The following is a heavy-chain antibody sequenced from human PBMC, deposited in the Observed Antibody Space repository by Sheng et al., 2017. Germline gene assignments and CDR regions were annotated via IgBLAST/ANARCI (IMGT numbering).Heavy chain of an antibody. V-gene: IGHV1-69*13. Sequence: QVQLVQSGAEVKKPGSSVKVSCKASGGTFSNYAISWVRQAPGQGLEWMGGIIPIFGTVNYAQRFQGRVTIIADESTTTVYMELSSLRSDDTAIYYCARSSAWGSRVNWFDLWGQGTLVTVSS. D-gene: IGHD7-27*01. CDR3: ARSSAWGSRVNWFDL. J-gene: IGHJ5*02. CDR1: GGTFSNYA. CDR2: IIPIFGTV.